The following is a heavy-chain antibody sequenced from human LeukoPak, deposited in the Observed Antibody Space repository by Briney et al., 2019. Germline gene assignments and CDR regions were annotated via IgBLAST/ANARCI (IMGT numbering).Heavy chain of an antibody. D-gene: IGHD5-12*01. V-gene: IGHV4-30-4*01. J-gene: IGHJ4*02. CDR3: ARYSGYDDGYDY. Sequence: KSSETLSLTCTVSGGSISSGDYYWSWIRQPPGKGLEWIGYIYCSGSTYYNPSLKSRVTISVDTSKNQFSLKLSSVTAADTAVYYCARYSGYDDGYDYWGQGTLVTVSS. CDR2: IYCSGST. CDR1: GGSISSGDYY.